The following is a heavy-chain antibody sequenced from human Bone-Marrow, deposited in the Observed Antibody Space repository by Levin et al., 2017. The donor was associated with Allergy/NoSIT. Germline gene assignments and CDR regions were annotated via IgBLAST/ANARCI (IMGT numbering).Heavy chain of an antibody. CDR2: IYPGDSDT. CDR3: ARHWEPAAIYNWFDP. V-gene: IGHV5-51*01. CDR1: GYSFTSYW. Sequence: GESLKISCKGSGYSFTSYWIGWVRQMPGKGLEWMGIIYPGDSDTRYSPSFQGQVTISADKSISTAYLQWSSLKASDTAMYYCARHWEPAAIYNWFDPWGQGTLVTVSS. J-gene: IGHJ5*02. D-gene: IGHD2-2*01.